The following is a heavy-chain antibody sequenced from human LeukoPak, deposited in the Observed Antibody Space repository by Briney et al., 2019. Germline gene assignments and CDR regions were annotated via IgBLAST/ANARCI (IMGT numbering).Heavy chain of an antibody. Sequence: QPSETLSLTCTVSGGSISGSTYYWGWIRQPPGKGLEWIGSIYYSGSTYYNPSLKSRVTISVDTSKNQFSPKLTSVTAADTAVYYCARGSGSYLRNFDYWGQGTLVTVSS. CDR3: ARGSGSYLRNFDY. D-gene: IGHD1-26*01. V-gene: IGHV4-39*01. J-gene: IGHJ4*02. CDR1: GGSISGSTYY. CDR2: IYYSGST.